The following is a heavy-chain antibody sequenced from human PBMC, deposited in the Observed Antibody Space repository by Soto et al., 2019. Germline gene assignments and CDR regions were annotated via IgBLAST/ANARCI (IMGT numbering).Heavy chain of an antibody. CDR3: AKGPLILTGYYNPYYFDY. Sequence: GGSLRLSCAASGFTFSSYSMSWVRQAPGKGLEWVSAISGSGGSTYYADSVKGRFTISRDNSKNTPYLQMNSLRAEDTAVYYCAKGPLILTGYYNPYYFDYWGQGTLVTVSS. J-gene: IGHJ4*02. CDR1: GFTFSSYS. D-gene: IGHD3-9*01. V-gene: IGHV3-23*01. CDR2: ISGSGGST.